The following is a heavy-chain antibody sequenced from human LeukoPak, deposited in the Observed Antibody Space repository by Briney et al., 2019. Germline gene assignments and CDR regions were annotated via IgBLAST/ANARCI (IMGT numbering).Heavy chain of an antibody. Sequence: PGGSLRLSCAASGFTFDDYGMSWVRQAPGKGLEWVSGINWNGGSTGYADSVKGRFTISRDNAKNSLYLQMNSPRAEDTALYYCARGAKTYYDFWSGYSYYYYMDVWGKGTTVTVSS. D-gene: IGHD3-3*01. CDR1: GFTFDDYG. V-gene: IGHV3-20*04. CDR3: ARGAKTYYDFWSGYSYYYYMDV. CDR2: INWNGGST. J-gene: IGHJ6*03.